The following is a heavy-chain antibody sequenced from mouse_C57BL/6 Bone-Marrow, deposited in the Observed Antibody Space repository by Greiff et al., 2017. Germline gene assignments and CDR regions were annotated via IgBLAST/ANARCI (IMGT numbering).Heavy chain of an antibody. J-gene: IGHJ2*01. CDR1: GYTFTGYW. D-gene: IGHD1-1*01. CDR2: IDPNDGGT. CDR3: ARGAGSSLGEGDY. V-gene: IGHV1-72*01. Sequence: VQLQQPGAELVKPGASVKLSCKASGYTFTGYWMHWVKQRPGRGLEWIGRIDPNDGGTKYNQKFKSKATLTVDKPSSTAYMQLSSLTSEDSAVYECARGAGSSLGEGDYGGQGTTPTVSA.